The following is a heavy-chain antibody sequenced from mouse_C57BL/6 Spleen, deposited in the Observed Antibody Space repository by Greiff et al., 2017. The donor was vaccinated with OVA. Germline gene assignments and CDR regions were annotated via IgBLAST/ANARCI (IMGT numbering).Heavy chain of an antibody. D-gene: IGHD2-5*01. CDR1: GYTFTSYW. CDR3: AVAYYSNYVAY. CDR2: IDPSDSET. Sequence: VQLQQPGAELVRPGSSVKLSCKASGYTFTSYWMHWVKQRPIQGLEWIGNIDPSDSETHYNQKFKDKATLTVDKSSSTAYMQLSSLTSEDSAVYYCAVAYYSNYVAYWGQGTLVTVSA. V-gene: IGHV1-52*01. J-gene: IGHJ3*01.